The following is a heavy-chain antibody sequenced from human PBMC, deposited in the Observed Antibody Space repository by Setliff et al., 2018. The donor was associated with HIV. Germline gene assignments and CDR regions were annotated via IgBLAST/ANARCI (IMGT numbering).Heavy chain of an antibody. V-gene: IGHV4-30-2*01. D-gene: IGHD3-10*01. CDR2: MYEGDST. J-gene: IGHJ5*02. CDR3: ARHRQISDWFDP. CDR1: GGSISSGRYS. Sequence: TLSLTCAVSGGSISSGRYSWSWIRQPPGKGLEWIGYMYEGDSTNYNPSLKSRVTISVDMSKNQFSLKLNSLTAADTAIYYCARHRQISDWFDPWGQGILVTVSS.